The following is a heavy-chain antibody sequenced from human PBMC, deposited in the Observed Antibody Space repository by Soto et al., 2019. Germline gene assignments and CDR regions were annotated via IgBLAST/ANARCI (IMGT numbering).Heavy chain of an antibody. D-gene: IGHD2-2*01. V-gene: IGHV5-51*01. CDR1: GYSFIIYS. Sequence: PGASMAISSQGSGYSFIIYSFGWVRNMPGKGLEWMGIIYIGDSDTRYSPSFQGQVTISADKSISTAYLQWSSLKASDTAIYYCARHTSNYYGMDVWGQGTTVTVSS. CDR3: ARHTSNYYGMDV. J-gene: IGHJ6*02. CDR2: IYIGDSDT.